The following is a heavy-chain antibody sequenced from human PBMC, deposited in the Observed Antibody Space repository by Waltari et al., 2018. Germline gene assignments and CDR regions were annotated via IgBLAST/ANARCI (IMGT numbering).Heavy chain of an antibody. Sequence: QVQLVQSGAEMKKPGASVKVSCKASGYTFTGYFMHWMRQAPGQGLEWMGWINPNSGETKDAQKCQGRVTMTRDTSISTAYMELSRLTSDDTAVYYCARGPATADFDYWGQGTLVTVSS. CDR1: GYTFTGYF. D-gene: IGHD2-2*01. J-gene: IGHJ4*02. CDR3: ARGPATADFDY. V-gene: IGHV1-2*02. CDR2: INPNSGET.